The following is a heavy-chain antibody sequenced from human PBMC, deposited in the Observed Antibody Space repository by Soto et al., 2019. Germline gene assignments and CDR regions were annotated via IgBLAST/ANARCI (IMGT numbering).Heavy chain of an antibody. CDR2: INSDGSST. Sequence: GGSLRLSCAASGFTFSSYWMHWVRQAPGKGLVWVSRINSDGSSTSYADSVKGRFTISRDNAKNTLYLQMNSLRAEDTAVYYCARGPRRRITMVRGGFIHYRGQGTLVTVSS. D-gene: IGHD3-10*01. V-gene: IGHV3-74*01. J-gene: IGHJ4*02. CDR3: ARGPRRRITMVRGGFIHY. CDR1: GFTFSSYW.